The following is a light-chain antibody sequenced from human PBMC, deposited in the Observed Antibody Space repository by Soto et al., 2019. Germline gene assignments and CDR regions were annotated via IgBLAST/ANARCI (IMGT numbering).Light chain of an antibody. CDR3: MQALQSPWT. J-gene: IGKJ1*01. CDR1: QSLLHSNGYNY. V-gene: IGKV2-28*01. Sequence: DIVMTKSPLSLPVTPGEPASISCRSSQSLLHSNGYNYLDWYLQKPGQSPQLLIYLGSNRASGVPDRFSGIGAGTDFTLKISRVEAEDVGFYYCMQALQSPWTFGQGTKVEIK. CDR2: LGS.